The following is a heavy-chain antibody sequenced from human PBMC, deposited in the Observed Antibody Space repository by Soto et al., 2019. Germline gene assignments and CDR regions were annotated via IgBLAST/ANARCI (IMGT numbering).Heavy chain of an antibody. Sequence: SETLSLTCTVSGCSISSGDYYWSWIRQPPGKGLEWIGYIYYSGSTYYNPSLKSRVTISVDTSKNQFSLKLSSVTAADTAVYYCARALGRAYYYDSSGYYAYYSDYWGQGTLVTVSS. J-gene: IGHJ4*02. CDR2: IYYSGST. V-gene: IGHV4-30-4*01. CDR3: ARALGRAYYYDSSGYYAYYSDY. CDR1: GCSISSGDYY. D-gene: IGHD3-22*01.